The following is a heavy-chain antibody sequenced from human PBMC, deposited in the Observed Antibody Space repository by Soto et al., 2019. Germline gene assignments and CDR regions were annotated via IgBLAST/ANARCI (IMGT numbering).Heavy chain of an antibody. V-gene: IGHV3-30*18. Sequence: QVQLVESGGGVVQPGRSLRLSCAASGFTFSSYGMHWVRQAPGKGLEWVAVISYDGSNKYYADSVKGRFTISRDNSKHTLYLQMNSLRAEDTAVYYCAKDYREAAAGNNWFDPWGQGTLVTVSS. CDR3: AKDYREAAAGNNWFDP. CDR2: ISYDGSNK. D-gene: IGHD6-13*01. J-gene: IGHJ5*02. CDR1: GFTFSSYG.